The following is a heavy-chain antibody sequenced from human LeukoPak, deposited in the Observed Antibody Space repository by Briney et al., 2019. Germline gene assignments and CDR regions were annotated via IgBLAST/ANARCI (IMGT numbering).Heavy chain of an antibody. CDR3: ANHYG. CDR1: GFTVSFSY. D-gene: IGHD3-16*01. Sequence: GGSLRLSCAASGFTVSFSYVSWVRQAPGKGLEWVAGIHNDYRTFYADSVKGRFTILRDDSANTVYLQMNSLRAEDTAIFYCANHYGGGQGALVTVSS. CDR2: IHNDYRT. V-gene: IGHV3-53*01. J-gene: IGHJ4*02.